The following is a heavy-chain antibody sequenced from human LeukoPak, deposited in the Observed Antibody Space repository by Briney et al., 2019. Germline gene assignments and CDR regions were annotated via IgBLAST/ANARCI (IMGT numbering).Heavy chain of an antibody. CDR3: AKGRIFGVVIED. CDR2: ISGSGGST. D-gene: IGHD3-3*01. CDR1: GFTFSSYA. Sequence: GGPLRLSCAASGFTFSSYAMSWVRQAPGKGLEWVSAISGSGGSTYYADSVKGRFTISRDNSKNTLYLQMNSLRAEDTAVYYCAKGRIFGVVIEDWGRGTLVTVSS. V-gene: IGHV3-23*01. J-gene: IGHJ4*02.